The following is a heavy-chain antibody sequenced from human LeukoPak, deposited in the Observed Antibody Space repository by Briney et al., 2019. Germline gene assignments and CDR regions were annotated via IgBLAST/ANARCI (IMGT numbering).Heavy chain of an antibody. Sequence: GGSLRLSCLTSGFTLSTNAMSWVRQAPGKGLEWISGISGSGASTYYADSVKGRFTISRDDSRNTLYLQMNSLRGDDTAVYYCARSPYYYYYGMDVWGQGTTVTVSS. J-gene: IGHJ6*02. CDR2: ISGSGAST. V-gene: IGHV3-23*01. D-gene: IGHD3-10*01. CDR1: GFTLSTNA. CDR3: ARSPYYYYYGMDV.